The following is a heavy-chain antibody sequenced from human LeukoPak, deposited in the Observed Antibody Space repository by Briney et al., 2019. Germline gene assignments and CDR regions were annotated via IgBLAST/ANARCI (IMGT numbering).Heavy chain of an antibody. Sequence: SETLSPTSSVSGGSISSYYWSWFRQPPGKGLEYIGYIYYSGSTNYTPSLKSRVTISVDTSRNQFSLKLTSVTAADTAVYYCVRGFCSTTTCSYYFDYWGQGTLVTVSS. V-gene: IGHV4-59*01. J-gene: IGHJ4*02. CDR3: VRGFCSTTTCSYYFDY. D-gene: IGHD2-2*01. CDR1: GGSISSYY. CDR2: IYYSGST.